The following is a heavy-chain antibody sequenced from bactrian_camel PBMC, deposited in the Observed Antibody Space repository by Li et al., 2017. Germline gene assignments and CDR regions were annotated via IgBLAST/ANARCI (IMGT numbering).Heavy chain of an antibody. J-gene: IGHJ4*01. V-gene: IGHV3S53*01. CDR3: AADLWAMGRLGASEYDY. D-gene: IGHD3*01. CDR2: IDSDGTT. CDR1: INMSRAC. Sequence: HVQLVESGGGSVQAGGSLRLSCVTSINMSRACMGWLRQAPGNQREGVASIDSDGTTHYVTSVKGRFTISKENAKNTLYLQMNSLKPEDTGMHYCAADLWAMGRLGASEYDYWGQGTQVTVS.